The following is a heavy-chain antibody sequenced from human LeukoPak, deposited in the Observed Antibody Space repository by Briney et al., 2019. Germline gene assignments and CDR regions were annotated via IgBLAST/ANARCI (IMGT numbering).Heavy chain of an antibody. CDR2: ISPYKGDR. Sequence: ALVKVSCKASGYTFTNYGITWVRQAPGQGLEWMGWISPYKGDRNYGQNLQGRLTMTTDTSTSTAYMEVRSLRSDDTAVYYCATEGGWQPTDYGDNVYWGQGTLVTVSS. D-gene: IGHD4-17*01. V-gene: IGHV1-18*01. J-gene: IGHJ4*02. CDR1: GYTFTNYG. CDR3: ATEGGWQPTDYGDNVY.